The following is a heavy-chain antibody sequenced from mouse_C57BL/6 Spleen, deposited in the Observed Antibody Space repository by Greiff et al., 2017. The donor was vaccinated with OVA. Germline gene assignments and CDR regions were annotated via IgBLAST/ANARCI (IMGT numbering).Heavy chain of an antibody. CDR2: IYPRSGNT. Sequence: VKLQQSGAELARPGASVKLSCKASGYTFTSYGISWVKQRTGQGLEWIGEIYPRSGNTYYNEKFKGKATLTADKSSSTAYMELRSLTSEDSAVYFCATGRYYGSSSYFDYWGQGTTLTVSS. CDR3: ATGRYYGSSSYFDY. J-gene: IGHJ2*01. D-gene: IGHD1-1*01. CDR1: GYTFTSYG. V-gene: IGHV1-81*01.